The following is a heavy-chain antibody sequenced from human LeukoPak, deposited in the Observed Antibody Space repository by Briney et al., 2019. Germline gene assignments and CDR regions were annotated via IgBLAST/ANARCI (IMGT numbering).Heavy chain of an antibody. V-gene: IGHV1-2*02. J-gene: IGHJ4*02. D-gene: IGHD4-17*01. Sequence: ASVKVSCKASGYTFTGYYMHWVRQAPGQGLEWMGWINPNSGGTNYAQKFQGRVTMTRDTSISTAYMELSRLRSDDTAVYYCARAISTTVVFDYWGQGTLVTVSS. CDR2: INPNSGGT. CDR1: GYTFTGYY. CDR3: ARAISTTVVFDY.